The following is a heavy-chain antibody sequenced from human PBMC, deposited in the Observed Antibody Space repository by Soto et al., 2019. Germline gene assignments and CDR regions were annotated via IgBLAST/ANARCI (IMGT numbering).Heavy chain of an antibody. CDR2: TNPNSGHT. CDR3: ARDMSTT. Sequence: QVQLVQSGAEVKKPGASVKVSCKASGYTFTSHDINWMRQATGQGLEWMGWTNPNSGHTNYAQKFQGRVTMTGDTSISTAYMEVTSLRSEDTAVYFCARDMSTTWGQGTLVTVSS. J-gene: IGHJ5*02. CDR1: GYTFTSHD. V-gene: IGHV1-8*01. D-gene: IGHD2-2*01.